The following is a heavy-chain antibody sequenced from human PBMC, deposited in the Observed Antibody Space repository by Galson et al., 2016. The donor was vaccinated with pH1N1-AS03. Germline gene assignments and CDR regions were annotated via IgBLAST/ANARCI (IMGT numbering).Heavy chain of an antibody. V-gene: IGHV6-1*01. D-gene: IGHD4-17*01. J-gene: IGHJ4*02. CDR1: GDSVSSDSAA. CDR2: TYYRSRWYN. CDR3: VRDFYGDVFGY. Sequence: CAISGDSVSSDSAAWNWIRPSPSGGLEWLGRTYYRSRWYNDYAPSLSSRVSFTADTSKNQFSLHLTSVTPEDSATYFCVRDFYGDVFGYWGQGTLVTVSS.